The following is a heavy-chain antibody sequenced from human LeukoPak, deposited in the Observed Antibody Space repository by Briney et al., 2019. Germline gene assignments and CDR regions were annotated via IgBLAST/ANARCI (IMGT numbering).Heavy chain of an antibody. J-gene: IGHJ4*02. CDR1: GYSFTSYW. Sequence: GESLNISCKGSGYSFTSYWIGWVRQVPGKGLEWMGVIYPGDSVTRYSPSFQGQVTILADKSINTAYLQWSSLRASDTAMYYCARQGYSSAWSDYWGQGTLVTVSS. CDR3: ARQGYSSAWSDY. D-gene: IGHD6-19*01. V-gene: IGHV5-51*01. CDR2: IYPGDSVT.